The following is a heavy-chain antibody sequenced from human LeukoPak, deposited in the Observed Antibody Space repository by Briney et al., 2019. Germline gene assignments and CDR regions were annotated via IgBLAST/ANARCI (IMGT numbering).Heavy chain of an antibody. D-gene: IGHD2-21*02. CDR3: ANGVTGSYYFDY. J-gene: IGHJ4*02. Sequence: SETLSLTCTVSGGSISSYYWSWIRQPPGKGLEWIGYIYYSGSTNYNPSLKGRVTISVDTSKNQFSLKLSSVTAADTAVYYCANGVTGSYYFDYWGQGTLVTVSS. V-gene: IGHV4-59*08. CDR1: GGSISSYY. CDR2: IYYSGST.